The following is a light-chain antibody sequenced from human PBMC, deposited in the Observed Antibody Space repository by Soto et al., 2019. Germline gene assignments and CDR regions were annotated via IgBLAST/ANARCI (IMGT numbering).Light chain of an antibody. V-gene: IGLV2-14*01. CDR1: SSDVGAYNR. J-gene: IGLJ3*02. CDR2: EVS. Sequence: QSALTQPASVSGSPGQSITISCTGTSSDVGAYNRVSWYQHHPGKVPTLIIFEVSNRPSGVSNRFSGSTSGNTASLTISGLRPEDHADYYCSSYTRTDSWVFGGGTKLTVL. CDR3: SSYTRTDSWV.